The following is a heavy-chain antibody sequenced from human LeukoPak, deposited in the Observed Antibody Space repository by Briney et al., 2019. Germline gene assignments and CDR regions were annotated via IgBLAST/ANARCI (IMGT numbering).Heavy chain of an antibody. CDR3: AKQPAWELLLPFDY. J-gene: IGHJ4*02. CDR2: ISGSGGSA. Sequence: GGSLRLSCAASGFTFSSYAMSWVRQAPGKGLEWVSAISGSGGSAYYADSVKGRFTISRDNSKNTLYLQMNSLRAEDTAVYYCAKQPAWELLLPFDYWGQGTLVTVSS. V-gene: IGHV3-23*01. D-gene: IGHD1-26*01. CDR1: GFTFSSYA.